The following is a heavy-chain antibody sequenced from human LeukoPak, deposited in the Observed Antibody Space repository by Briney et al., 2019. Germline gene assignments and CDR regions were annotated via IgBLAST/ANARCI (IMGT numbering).Heavy chain of an antibody. J-gene: IGHJ4*02. CDR3: ARYGTGWYSFDH. V-gene: IGHV4-61*01. D-gene: IGHD6-19*01. CDR1: GGSVSSGSYY. Sequence: KPSETLSLTCTVSGGSVSSGSYYWSWIRQPPGKGLEWIGYIYYSGSTNYNPSLKSRVTISFDTSRNQLSLKMRSVTAADTAVYYCARYGTGWYSFDHWGQGILVTVSS. CDR2: IYYSGST.